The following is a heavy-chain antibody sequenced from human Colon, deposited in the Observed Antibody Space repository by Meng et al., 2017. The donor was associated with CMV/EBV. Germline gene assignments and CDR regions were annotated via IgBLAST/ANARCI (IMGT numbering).Heavy chain of an antibody. Sequence: GESLKISCAASGFTFSNYWMHWVRQAPGKGLELVSDINGDGSDTNYADSVKGRFTISRDNGKNTVYLQMNGLRTEDTAVYYCSVILASGPRRYYGMNVWGQGTAVTVSS. CDR2: INGDGSDT. CDR3: SVILASGPRRYYGMNV. CDR1: GFTFSNYW. V-gene: IGHV3-74*01. J-gene: IGHJ6*02. D-gene: IGHD3/OR15-3a*01.